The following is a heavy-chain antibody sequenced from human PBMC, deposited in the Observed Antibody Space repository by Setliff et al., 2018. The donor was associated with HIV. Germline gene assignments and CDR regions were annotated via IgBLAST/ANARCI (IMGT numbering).Heavy chain of an antibody. Sequence: PSETLSLTCSISGDSFTNRPYYWAWIRQPPGKGLEWIGTIYYSGSTYYNPSLKSRLIISVDTSKNQFSLKLSSVTAADTAVYYCARRDGYSYGFYFDYWGQGTLVTVSS. V-gene: IGHV4-39*01. CDR1: GDSFTNRPYY. CDR3: ARRDGYSYGFYFDY. D-gene: IGHD5-18*01. J-gene: IGHJ4*02. CDR2: IYYSGST.